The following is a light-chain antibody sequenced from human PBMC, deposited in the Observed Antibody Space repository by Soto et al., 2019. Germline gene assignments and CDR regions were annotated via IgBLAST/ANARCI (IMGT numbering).Light chain of an antibody. Sequence: QSALTQPASVSGSPGQSITISCTGTSSDIGAYNYVGWYQQHPGQAPKLMTYDVNNRPSGVSDRFSASKSGNTASLTIAWLQAEDAADYYCSSYTSSNTVVFGGGTQLTVL. V-gene: IGLV2-14*03. CDR2: DVN. CDR1: SSDIGAYNY. CDR3: SSYTSSNTVV. J-gene: IGLJ3*02.